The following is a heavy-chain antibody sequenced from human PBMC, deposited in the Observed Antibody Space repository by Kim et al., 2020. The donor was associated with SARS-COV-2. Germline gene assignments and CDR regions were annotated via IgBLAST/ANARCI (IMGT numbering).Heavy chain of an antibody. CDR2: IYPGDSDT. CDR1: GYSFTSYW. Sequence: GESLKISCKGSGYSFTSYWIGWVRQMPGKGLEWMGIIYPGDSDTRYSPSFQGQVTISADKSISTAYLQWSSLKASDTAMYYCARRIVVVTAVPSDAFDIWGQGTMVTVSS. D-gene: IGHD2-21*02. V-gene: IGHV5-51*01. J-gene: IGHJ3*02. CDR3: ARRIVVVTAVPSDAFDI.